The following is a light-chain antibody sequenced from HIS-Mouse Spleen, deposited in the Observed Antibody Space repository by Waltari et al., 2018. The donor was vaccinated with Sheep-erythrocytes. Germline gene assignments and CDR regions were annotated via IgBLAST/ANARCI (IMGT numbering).Light chain of an antibody. CDR2: EGS. J-gene: IGLJ3*02. CDR1: SSDVGSYNL. CDR3: CSYAGSSTPWV. Sequence: QSALTQPASVSGSPGQSITISCTGTSSDVGSYNLFSWYQQHPGKAPKLRIYEGSKRTSGVSNSFSGSKSGNTASLTISGLQAEDEADYYCCSYAGSSTPWVFGGWTKLTVL. V-gene: IGLV2-23*01.